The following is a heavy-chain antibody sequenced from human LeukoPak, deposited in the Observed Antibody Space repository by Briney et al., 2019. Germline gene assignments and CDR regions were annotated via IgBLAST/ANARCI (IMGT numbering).Heavy chain of an antibody. CDR2: IYYSGGT. CDR3: ARDLGFRGWNDADYMDV. V-gene: IGHV4-39*07. D-gene: IGHD1-1*01. Sequence: SETLSLTCTVSGGSISSSSYYWGWIRQPPGKGLEWIGSIYYSGGTYYNPSLKSRVTISVDTSKNQFSLKLSSVTAADTAVYYCARDLGFRGWNDADYMDVWGKGTTVTVSS. J-gene: IGHJ6*03. CDR1: GGSISSSSYY.